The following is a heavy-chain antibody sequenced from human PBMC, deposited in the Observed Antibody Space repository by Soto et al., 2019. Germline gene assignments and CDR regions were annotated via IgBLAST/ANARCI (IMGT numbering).Heavy chain of an antibody. CDR1: GGSISSYY. V-gene: IGHV4-59*01. J-gene: IGHJ5*02. CDR2: IYYSGST. Sequence: SETLSLTCTVSGGSISSYYWSWIRQPPGKGLEWIGYIYYSGSTNYNPSLKSRVTISVDTSKNQFSLKLSSVTAADTAVYYCARAGRYCSGGSCYGNWFDPWGQGTLVTVSS. D-gene: IGHD2-15*01. CDR3: ARAGRYCSGGSCYGNWFDP.